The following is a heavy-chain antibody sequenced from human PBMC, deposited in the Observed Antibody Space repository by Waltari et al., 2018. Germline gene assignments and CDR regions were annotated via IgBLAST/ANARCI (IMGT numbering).Heavy chain of an antibody. D-gene: IGHD6-25*01. CDR2: IYHSGSN. CDR3: ARWSARISQREFYFDY. Sequence: QVHLQESGPGLVKPSGTLSLTCEVSGASVTGSCWGWGRQPPGKGLEWIGEIYHSGSNNYNPSLKSRLAMSVDKSKNEFSLKLTSVTAADTAVYYCARWSARISQREFYFDYWGQGILVTISS. CDR1: GASVTGSC. J-gene: IGHJ4*02. V-gene: IGHV4-4*02.